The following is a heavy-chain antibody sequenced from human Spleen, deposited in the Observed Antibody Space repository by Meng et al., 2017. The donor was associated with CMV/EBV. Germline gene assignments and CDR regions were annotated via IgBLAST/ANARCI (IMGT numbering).Heavy chain of an antibody. V-gene: IGHV3-21*01. CDR2: ISSSSSYI. CDR1: GFTFSSYS. Sequence: GESLKISCAASGFTFSSYSMNWVRQAPGKGLEWVSSISSSSSYIYYADSVKGRFTISRDNAKNSLYLQMNSLRAEDTAVYYCARDRRSSHRDKHYYGMDVWGQGTTVTVSS. J-gene: IGHJ6*02. D-gene: IGHD2-2*01. CDR3: ARDRRSSHRDKHYYGMDV.